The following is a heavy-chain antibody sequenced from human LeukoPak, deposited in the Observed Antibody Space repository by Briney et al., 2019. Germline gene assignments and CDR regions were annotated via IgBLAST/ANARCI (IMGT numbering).Heavy chain of an antibody. Sequence: GGSLRLSCAASGFSFSGAWMSWVRQAPGKGLEWVANIKPDGTEGYYVDSLKGRFTISRDNAKNSLYLQMNSLRTEDTAVYYCARSGGYGWDYWGQGTLVTVSS. D-gene: IGHD5-12*01. CDR3: ARSGGYGWDY. V-gene: IGHV3-7*01. J-gene: IGHJ4*02. CDR1: GFSFSGAW. CDR2: IKPDGTEG.